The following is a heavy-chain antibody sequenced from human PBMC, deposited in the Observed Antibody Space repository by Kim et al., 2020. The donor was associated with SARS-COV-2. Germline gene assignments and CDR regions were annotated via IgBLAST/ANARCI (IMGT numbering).Heavy chain of an antibody. D-gene: IGHD3-16*02. Sequence: AQKFQGRVTMTEDTSTDTAYMELSSLRSEDTAVYYCANLMITFGGVIRDYWGQGTLVTVSS. CDR3: ANLMITFGGVIRDY. J-gene: IGHJ4*02. V-gene: IGHV1-24*01.